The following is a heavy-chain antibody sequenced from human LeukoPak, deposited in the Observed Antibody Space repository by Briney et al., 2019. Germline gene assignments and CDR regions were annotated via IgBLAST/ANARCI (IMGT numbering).Heavy chain of an antibody. CDR2: INTDGSST. V-gene: IGHV3-74*01. CDR1: GFTFSSYW. J-gene: IGHJ6*02. D-gene: IGHD2-15*01. Sequence: GGSLRLSCAASGFTFSSYWMHWVRQAPGKGLVWVSRINTDGSSTNYADSVKGRFTISRDNAKNTLYLQMNSLRAEDTAVYYCAREGGDYYGLDVWGRGTTVTVSS. CDR3: AREGGDYYGLDV.